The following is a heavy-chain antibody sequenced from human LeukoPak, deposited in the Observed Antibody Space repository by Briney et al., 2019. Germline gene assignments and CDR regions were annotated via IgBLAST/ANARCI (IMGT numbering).Heavy chain of an antibody. CDR3: ARVDDYGDYSSRLGAFDI. J-gene: IGHJ3*02. D-gene: IGHD4-17*01. V-gene: IGHV5-51*01. CDR2: INPGDSDT. CDR1: GYIFTNNW. Sequence: GESLKISCKGSGYIFTNNWIGWVRQMPGKGLEWMAIINPGDSDTRISPSFQGQGTISVDKSISTAYLQWSSLKASDTAMYYCARVDDYGDYSSRLGAFDIWGQGTMVTVSS.